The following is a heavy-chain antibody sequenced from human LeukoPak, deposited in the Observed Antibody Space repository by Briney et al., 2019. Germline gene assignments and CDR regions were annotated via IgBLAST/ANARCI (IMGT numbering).Heavy chain of an antibody. D-gene: IGHD2-2*01. CDR3: ARDVVVPAATPPFDP. CDR2: ISSSSSYI. Sequence: GGPLRLSCAASGFTFSSYSMNWVRQAPGKGLEWVSSISSSSSYIYYADSVKGRFTISRDNAKNSLYLQMNSLRAEDTAVYYCARDVVVPAATPPFDPWGQGTLVTVSS. J-gene: IGHJ5*02. CDR1: GFTFSSYS. V-gene: IGHV3-21*01.